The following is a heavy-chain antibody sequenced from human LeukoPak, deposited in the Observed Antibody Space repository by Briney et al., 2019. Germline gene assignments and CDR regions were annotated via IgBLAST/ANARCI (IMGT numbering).Heavy chain of an antibody. CDR3: ARDSLSVWGSYRYDIDY. J-gene: IGHJ4*02. CDR2: ISYDGSNK. V-gene: IGHV3-30-3*01. CDR1: GFTFSSYA. Sequence: GRSLRLSCAASGFTFSSYAMHWVRQAPGKGLEWVAVISYDGSNKYYADSVKGRFTISRDNSKNTLYLQMNSLRAEDTAVYYCARDSLSVWGSYRYDIDYWGQGTLVTVSS. D-gene: IGHD3-16*02.